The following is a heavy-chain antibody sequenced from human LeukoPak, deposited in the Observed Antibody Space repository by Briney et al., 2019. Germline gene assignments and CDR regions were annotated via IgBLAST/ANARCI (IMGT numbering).Heavy chain of an antibody. D-gene: IGHD3-16*01. CDR3: AREGGHGAFDI. CDR2: IYYSGST. J-gene: IGHJ3*02. Sequence: SETLSLTCTVSGGSISRYYWSWMRQPPGEGLEWIGYIYYSGSTNYNPSLKSRVNISVDTSKNQFSLKLSSVTAADTAVYYCAREGGHGAFDIWGQGTMVTVSS. V-gene: IGHV4-59*01. CDR1: GGSISRYY.